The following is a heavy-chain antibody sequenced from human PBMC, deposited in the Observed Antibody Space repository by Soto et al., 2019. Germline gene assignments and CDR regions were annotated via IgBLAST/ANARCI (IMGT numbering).Heavy chain of an antibody. J-gene: IGHJ2*01. CDR2: INSDGSST. V-gene: IGHV3-74*01. CDR1: GFTFSAYW. Sequence: HPGGYLRLSCAASGFTFSAYWMHCVRQDPGKGLVWVSTINSDGSSTTYADSVKGRFTISRDNAKNTLYLQMNSLRAEDAAVYYCGDHPDLHSFPAQGSSDL. D-gene: IGHD4-4*01. CDR3: GDHPDLHSFPAQGSSDL.